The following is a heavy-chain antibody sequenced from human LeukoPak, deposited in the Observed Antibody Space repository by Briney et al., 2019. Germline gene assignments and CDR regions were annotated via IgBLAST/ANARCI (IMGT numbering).Heavy chain of an antibody. D-gene: IGHD4-17*01. Sequence: SETLSLNWTVSGGSNSSYYWSWIRQRAGKGLEWIGRIYTSGNTNYNPSLTSGVSMSVDTSKNQFSLKLCSVTAADTAVHYCARMTTVTAHHYYYYGMDVWGQGTTVTVSS. CDR2: IYTSGNT. V-gene: IGHV4-4*07. CDR3: ARMTTVTAHHYYYYGMDV. J-gene: IGHJ6*02. CDR1: GGSNSSYY.